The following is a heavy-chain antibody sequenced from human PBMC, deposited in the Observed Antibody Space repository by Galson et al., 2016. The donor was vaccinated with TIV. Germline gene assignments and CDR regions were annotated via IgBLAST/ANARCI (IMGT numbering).Heavy chain of an antibody. CDR3: ARDRATLTFILVADYCYGLDI. Sequence: SVKVSCKASGYIFTNYGFTWVRQAPGQGLEWMGWISAYNGETDYAQRVQDRVAMTIDTSASTAYMELRSLRSDDTAVYFCARDRATLTFILVADYCYGLDIWGQGTTVTVSS. CDR2: ISAYNGET. V-gene: IGHV1-18*04. CDR1: GYIFTNYG. J-gene: IGHJ6*02. D-gene: IGHD3-22*01.